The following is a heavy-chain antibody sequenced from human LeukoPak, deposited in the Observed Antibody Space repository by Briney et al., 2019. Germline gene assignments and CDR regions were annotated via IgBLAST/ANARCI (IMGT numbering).Heavy chain of an antibody. J-gene: IGHJ1*01. D-gene: IGHD3/OR15-3a*01. CDR1: GGYTGSHY. V-gene: IGHV4-4*07. CDR2: ISPSGTT. CDR3: AGWVWTVSRVEYFEN. Sequence: SETLSLTCTVSGGYTGSHYWSWIRQPAGKGLEWIGRISPSGTTHYNPSLGSRVTMSVDTSKNLFSLHLSSVTAADTAVYYCAGWVWTVSRVEYFENWGQGTLVTVSS.